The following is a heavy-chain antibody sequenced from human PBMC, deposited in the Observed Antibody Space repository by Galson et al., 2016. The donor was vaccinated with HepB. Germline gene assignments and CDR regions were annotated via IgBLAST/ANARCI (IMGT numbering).Heavy chain of an antibody. Sequence: PGKGLVWVSRINNDGSRTSYADSVKGRFTISRDNAKNTLYLQMNSLRAEDTAVYYCATRGGGNPLFGYWGQGTLVTVSS. V-gene: IGHV3-74*01. J-gene: IGHJ4*02. D-gene: IGHD4-23*01. CDR2: INNDGSRT. CDR3: ATRGGGNPLFGY.